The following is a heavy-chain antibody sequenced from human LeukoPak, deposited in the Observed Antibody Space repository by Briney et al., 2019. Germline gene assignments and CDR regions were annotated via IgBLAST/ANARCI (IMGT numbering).Heavy chain of an antibody. Sequence: PGGSLRLSCAASGFTFSSYSMNWVRRAPGKGLEWVSSISSSSSYIYYADSVKGRFTISRDNAKNSLYLQMNSLIAEDTAVYYCARDSEDFDYWGQGTLVTVSS. J-gene: IGHJ4*02. CDR2: ISSSSSYI. CDR1: GFTFSSYS. V-gene: IGHV3-21*01. CDR3: ARDSEDFDY.